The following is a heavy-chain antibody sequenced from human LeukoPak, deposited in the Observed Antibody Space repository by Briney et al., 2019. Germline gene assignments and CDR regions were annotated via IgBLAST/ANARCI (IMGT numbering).Heavy chain of an antibody. CDR2: IKQDGSEI. CDR1: GFTFSNYW. CDR3: AKEGGDWGEGYFDY. V-gene: IGHV3-7*03. J-gene: IGHJ4*02. D-gene: IGHD7-27*01. Sequence: GGSLRLSCAASGFTFSNYWMGWVRQAPGKGLEWVANIKQDGSEIYYVDSVKGRFTISRDTAKDSLYLQMNSLRAEDTAVYYCAKEGGDWGEGYFDYWGQGTLVTVSS.